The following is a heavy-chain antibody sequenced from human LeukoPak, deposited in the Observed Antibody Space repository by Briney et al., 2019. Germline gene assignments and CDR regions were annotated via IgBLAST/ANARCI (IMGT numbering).Heavy chain of an antibody. CDR3: ATLTTPVWA. J-gene: IGHJ5*02. V-gene: IGHV4-39*01. CDR2: LYYSGNT. CDR1: GGSIRFNSYY. Sequence: PSETLSLTCTVSGGSIRFNSYYWGWIRQPPGKGLEWIGSLYYSGNTYYNPSLESRVTISVDTSKNQFSLKLSSVTAADSAVYYCATLTTPVWAWGQGTLVAVSS. D-gene: IGHD4-11*01.